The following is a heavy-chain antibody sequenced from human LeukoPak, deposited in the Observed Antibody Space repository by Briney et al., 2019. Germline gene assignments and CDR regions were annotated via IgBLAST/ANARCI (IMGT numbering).Heavy chain of an antibody. CDR2: ISGSGGGT. J-gene: IGHJ6*03. CDR1: GFTFSSYA. D-gene: IGHD3-3*01. Sequence: GGSLRLSCAASGFTFSSYAMSWVRQAPGKGLEWVSAISGSGGGTYYADSVKGRFTISRDNSKNTLYLQMNSLRPEDTAVYYCAKEGTYYDFWSGYYNAGAYYYYYMDVWGKGTTVTVSS. CDR3: AKEGTYYDFWSGYYNAGAYYYYYMDV. V-gene: IGHV3-23*01.